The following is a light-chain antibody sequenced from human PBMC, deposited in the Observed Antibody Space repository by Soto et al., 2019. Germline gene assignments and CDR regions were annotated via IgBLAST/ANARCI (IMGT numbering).Light chain of an antibody. CDR2: EAS. CDR3: QQYESYPMT. V-gene: IGKV1-5*03. CDR1: QSINSW. J-gene: IGKJ4*01. Sequence: DSQMTQYPSTLSASVGDRVTITCRASQSINSWLAWYQQKPGKAPKLLISEASTLQSGVPPRFSGSGSGTEFTLTISSLQPDDFATYYCQQYESYPMTFGGGTKVDIK.